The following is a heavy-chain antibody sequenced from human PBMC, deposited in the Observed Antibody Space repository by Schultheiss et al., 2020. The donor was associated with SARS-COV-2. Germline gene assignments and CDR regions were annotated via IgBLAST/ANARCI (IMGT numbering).Heavy chain of an antibody. CDR2: INGRSNYI. CDR1: EFTFTTYT. D-gene: IGHD1-26*01. V-gene: IGHV3-21*01. J-gene: IGHJ4*02. CDR3: VREAGIVGATSCFDY. Sequence: GGSLRLSCAASEFTFTTYTMNWVRQAPGKGLEWVSSINGRSNYIFYADSVKGRFTISRDNAKNSLYLQMNSLRAEDTAVYYCVREAGIVGATSCFDYWGQGTLVTVSS.